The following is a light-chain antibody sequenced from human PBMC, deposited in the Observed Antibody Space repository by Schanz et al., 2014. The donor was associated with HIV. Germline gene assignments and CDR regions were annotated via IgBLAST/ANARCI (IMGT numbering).Light chain of an antibody. Sequence: QSVLTQPPSVSGAPGQRVTISCTGSSSNIGSVYDVHWYQQLPGTAPKHLIFANSDRPSGVPDRFSGSKSGNTASLTVSGLQAEDEADYYCSSYEGIHNWVFGGGTKLTVL. V-gene: IGLV1-40*01. J-gene: IGLJ3*02. CDR3: SSYEGIHNWV. CDR2: ANS. CDR1: SSNIGSVYD.